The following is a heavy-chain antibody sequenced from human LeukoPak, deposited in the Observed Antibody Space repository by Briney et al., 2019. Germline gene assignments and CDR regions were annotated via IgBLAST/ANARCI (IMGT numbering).Heavy chain of an antibody. Sequence: SGGSLRLSCAASGLTFSSYAMSWVRQAPGKGLEWVSAISGSGGSTYYADSVKGRFTISRDNSKNTLYLQMNSLRAEDTAVYYCAKASAMIVVVSKHFDYWGQGTLVTVSS. CDR2: ISGSGGST. V-gene: IGHV3-23*01. J-gene: IGHJ4*02. D-gene: IGHD3-22*01. CDR1: GLTFSSYA. CDR3: AKASAMIVVVSKHFDY.